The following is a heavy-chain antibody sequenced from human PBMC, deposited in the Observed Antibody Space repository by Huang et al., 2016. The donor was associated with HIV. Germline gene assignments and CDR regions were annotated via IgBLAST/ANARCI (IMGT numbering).Heavy chain of an antibody. V-gene: IGHV4-39*02. CDR3: ARLPGSITMIRGVITDPY. Sequence: QLQLQESGPGLVKPSETLSLTCTVSGGSIRSDNYYWGWIRQPPGKGLEWIGSIYYSGRTYYTPSLKRLVTITVDTSKNHFSLRMRSVTAADTAVYYCARLPGSITMIRGVITDPYWGQGTLVTVSS. D-gene: IGHD3-10*01. J-gene: IGHJ4*02. CDR1: GGSIRSDNYY. CDR2: IYYSGRT.